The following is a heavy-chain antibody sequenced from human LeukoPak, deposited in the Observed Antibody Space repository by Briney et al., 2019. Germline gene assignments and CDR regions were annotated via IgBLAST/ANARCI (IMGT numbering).Heavy chain of an antibody. J-gene: IGHJ1*01. V-gene: IGHV3-23*01. Sequence: GGSLRLSCAASGFTFSSYAMSWVRQAPGKGLEWVSAISGSGGSTYYADSVKGRFTISRDNSKNTLYLQMNSLRAEDTAVYYCARAHSSSWYREYFQHWGQGTLVTVSS. D-gene: IGHD6-13*01. CDR3: ARAHSSSWYREYFQH. CDR2: ISGSGGST. CDR1: GFTFSSYA.